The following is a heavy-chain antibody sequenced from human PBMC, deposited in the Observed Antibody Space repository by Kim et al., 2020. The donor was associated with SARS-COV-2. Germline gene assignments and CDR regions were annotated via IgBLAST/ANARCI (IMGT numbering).Heavy chain of an antibody. J-gene: IGHJ4*02. CDR3: AKDPTIGFDY. V-gene: IGHV3-23*01. CDR2: ST. D-gene: IGHD1-26*01. Sequence: STNSADSVKGRFTISRDNSKNTLYLQMNSLRAEDTAVYYCAKDPTIGFDYWGQGTLVTVSS.